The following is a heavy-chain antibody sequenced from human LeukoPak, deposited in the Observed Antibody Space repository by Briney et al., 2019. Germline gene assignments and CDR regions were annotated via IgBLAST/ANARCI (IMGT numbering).Heavy chain of an antibody. CDR3: ARGASVLRYFDWLYREGYYFDY. Sequence: AAVKVSCKASGCTFTSYYRHWVRQAPAQGLEGMGIINPGCGRTSYAQKFQGRVTMARDTSTSTVYMELRSLRSEDTAVYYCARGASVLRYFDWLYREGYYFDYWGQGTLVTVSS. J-gene: IGHJ4*02. CDR1: GCTFTSYY. CDR2: INPGCGRT. V-gene: IGHV1-46*03. D-gene: IGHD3-9*01.